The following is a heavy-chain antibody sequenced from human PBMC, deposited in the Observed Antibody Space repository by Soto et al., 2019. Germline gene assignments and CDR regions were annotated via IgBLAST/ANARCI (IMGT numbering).Heavy chain of an antibody. CDR2: VHYSGTT. Sequence: PTKTLSLTSTVPVGPISIFYLTGFRQPPGKGLEWIGNVHYSGTTNYNPSVSSRVTTSVDTAKNQLSLNLTSVTAADTAVYYCARHKDAGSDRVGMDVWGQGTTVT. J-gene: IGHJ6*02. D-gene: IGHD6-25*01. CDR1: VGPISIFY. V-gene: IGHV4-59*08. CDR3: ARHKDAGSDRVGMDV.